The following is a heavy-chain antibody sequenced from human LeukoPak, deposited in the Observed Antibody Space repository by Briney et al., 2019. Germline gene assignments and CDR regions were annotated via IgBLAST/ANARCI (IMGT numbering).Heavy chain of an antibody. Sequence: ASVKVSCKASGYTFTTSGITWVRQAPGQGLEWMGWISGYNGNTKYGQDFQGRVTMTTDTPTTTAYMVLRSLRSADTAVYYCARGGRGGSNHFDYWGQGTLVTVSS. CDR2: ISGYNGNT. CDR1: GYTFTTSG. V-gene: IGHV1-18*01. J-gene: IGHJ4*02. D-gene: IGHD2-15*01. CDR3: ARGGRGGSNHFDY.